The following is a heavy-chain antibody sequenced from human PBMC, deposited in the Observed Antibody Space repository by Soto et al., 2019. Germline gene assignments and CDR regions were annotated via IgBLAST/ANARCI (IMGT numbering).Heavy chain of an antibody. CDR3: AKDFGHYDILTGYPPFGY. V-gene: IGHV3-23*01. CDR1: GFTFSSYA. CDR2: VSRSGGNT. J-gene: IGHJ4*02. Sequence: GSLRLSCAASGFTFSSYAMSWVRQAPGEWLEWVSAVSRSGGNTYYADSVKGRFTISRDNSKNTLYLQMNSLRAEDTAVYYCAKDFGHYDILTGYPPFGYWGQGTLVTVSS. D-gene: IGHD3-9*01.